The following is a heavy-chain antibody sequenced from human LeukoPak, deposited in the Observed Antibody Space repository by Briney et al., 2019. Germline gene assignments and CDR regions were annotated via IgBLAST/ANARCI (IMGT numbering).Heavy chain of an antibody. Sequence: GGSLRLSCAASGFTFSSYSMNWVRQAPGKGLEWVSSISSSSSYIYYADSVKGRFTISRDNAKDSLYLQMNSLRAEDTAVYYCAKDGVPYINQPEWFDPWGQGTLVTVSS. J-gene: IGHJ5*02. V-gene: IGHV3-21*01. CDR2: ISSSSSYI. D-gene: IGHD4-11*01. CDR3: AKDGVPYINQPEWFDP. CDR1: GFTFSSYS.